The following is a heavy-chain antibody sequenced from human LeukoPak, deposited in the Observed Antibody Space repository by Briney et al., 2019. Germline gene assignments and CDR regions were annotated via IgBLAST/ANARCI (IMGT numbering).Heavy chain of an antibody. CDR1: GFTFDDYA. CDR2: IRYDGSNK. V-gene: IGHV3-30*02. Sequence: PGGSLRLSCAASGFTFDDYAMHWVRQAPGKGLEWVAFIRYDGSNKYYADSVKGRFTISRDDSKNTLYLQMNSLRAEDTAAYYCAKGYYFDILSGYSSLDSWGQGTLVTVSS. J-gene: IGHJ4*02. D-gene: IGHD3-9*01. CDR3: AKGYYFDILSGYSSLDS.